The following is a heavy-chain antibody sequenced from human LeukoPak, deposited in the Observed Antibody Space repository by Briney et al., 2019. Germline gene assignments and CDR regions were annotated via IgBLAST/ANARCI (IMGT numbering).Heavy chain of an antibody. CDR2: INLNSGGA. V-gene: IGHV1-2*02. D-gene: IGHD2-21*02. Sequence: ASVKVSCKASGYTFTAYYMHWVRQAPGQGPEWMGWINLNSGGANYAQKFQGRVTMTRDTSISAAYMDLSRLGSDDTAVYYCARVAGGDWYYFDFWGQGTLVTVSS. CDR1: GYTFTAYY. CDR3: ARVAGGDWYYFDF. J-gene: IGHJ4*02.